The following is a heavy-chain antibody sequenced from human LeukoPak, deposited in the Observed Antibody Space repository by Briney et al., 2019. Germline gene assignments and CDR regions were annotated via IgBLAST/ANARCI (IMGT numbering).Heavy chain of an antibody. J-gene: IGHJ4*02. CDR2: TYYRSKWYH. CDR1: GDSVSSNIVA. CDR3: ARGTGWFRLDF. Sequence: SQTLSLTCVISGDSVSSNIVAWNWIRQSPSRGLEWLGRTYYRSKWYHEYAVSVKGRIAINPDTAKNQFSLHLNSVTPQDTAVYYCARGTGWFRLDFWGQGTLATVSS. D-gene: IGHD6-19*01. V-gene: IGHV6-1*01.